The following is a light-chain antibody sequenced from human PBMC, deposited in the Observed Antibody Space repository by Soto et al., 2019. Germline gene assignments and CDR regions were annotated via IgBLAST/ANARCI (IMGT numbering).Light chain of an antibody. V-gene: IGLV2-14*01. CDR2: EVT. CDR1: SGDTGSYNR. Sequence: QSALTQPASVSGSPGQSITISCTGTSGDTGSYNRVSWYQQHPGKAPKLIIYEVTDRPSGVSKRFSGSKSGNTASLTISGLQAEDEDEYYCSSYTNINTRACVFGTGTKVTVL. CDR3: SSYTNINTRACV. J-gene: IGLJ1*01.